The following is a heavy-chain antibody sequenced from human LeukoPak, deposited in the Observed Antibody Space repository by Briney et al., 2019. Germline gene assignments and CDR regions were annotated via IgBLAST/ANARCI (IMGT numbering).Heavy chain of an antibody. CDR3: AKDPSAPPNWNYPYYFDY. Sequence: GGSLRLSCAASGFTVSSNYMSWVRQAPGKGLEWVSVIYSGGSTYYADSVKGRFTISRDNSKNTLYLQMNSLRAEDTAVYYCAKDPSAPPNWNYPYYFDYWGQGTLVTVSS. J-gene: IGHJ4*02. CDR2: IYSGGST. V-gene: IGHV3-53*05. D-gene: IGHD1-7*01. CDR1: GFTVSSNY.